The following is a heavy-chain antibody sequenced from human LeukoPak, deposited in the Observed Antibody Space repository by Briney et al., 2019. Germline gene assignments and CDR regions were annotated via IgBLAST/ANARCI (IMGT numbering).Heavy chain of an antibody. J-gene: IGHJ4*02. Sequence: SETLSLTCTVSGGSISSSSYHWGWIRQPPGKGLEWVGGIYYSGSTYYNPSLKSRVTISVDTSKNQFSLKLSSVTAADTAVYYCARAYYYDSSGYYVGFDYWGQGTLVTVSS. D-gene: IGHD3-22*01. V-gene: IGHV4-39*07. CDR2: IYYSGST. CDR1: GGSISSSSYH. CDR3: ARAYYYDSSGYYVGFDY.